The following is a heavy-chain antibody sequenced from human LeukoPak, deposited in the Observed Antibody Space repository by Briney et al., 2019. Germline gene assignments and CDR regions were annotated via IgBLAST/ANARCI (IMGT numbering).Heavy chain of an antibody. CDR2: ISAYNGNT. V-gene: IGHV1-18*01. D-gene: IGHD3-3*01. J-gene: IGHJ4*02. Sequence: ASVKVSCKASGYTFTSYGISWVRQAPGQGLEWMGWISAYNGNTNYAQKLQGRVTMTTDTSTSTAYMELRSLRSDDTAVYYCAREITIFGVVTHAFDYWGQGTLVTVSS. CDR3: AREITIFGVVTHAFDY. CDR1: GYTFTSYG.